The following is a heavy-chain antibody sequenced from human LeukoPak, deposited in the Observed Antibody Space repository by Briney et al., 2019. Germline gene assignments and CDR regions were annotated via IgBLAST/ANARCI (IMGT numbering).Heavy chain of an antibody. D-gene: IGHD2-2*01. CDR2: ISGSGGST. V-gene: IGHV3-23*01. Sequence: GGSLRLSCAASGFTFSSYAMSWVRQAPGKGLEWVSAISGSGGSTYYADSVRGRFTISRDNSKNTLYLQMNSLRAEDTAVYYCARGGCTSTSCYLFDYWGQGTLVTVSS. CDR3: ARGGCTSTSCYLFDY. CDR1: GFTFSSYA. J-gene: IGHJ4*02.